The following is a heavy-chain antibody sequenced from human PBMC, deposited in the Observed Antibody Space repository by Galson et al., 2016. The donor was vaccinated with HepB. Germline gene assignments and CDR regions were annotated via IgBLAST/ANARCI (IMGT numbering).Heavy chain of an antibody. CDR3: HCYYDSGGFYKSLGDY. CDR1: GLTFGDYS. CDR2: IRSKGNHETT. D-gene: IGHD3-22*01. V-gene: IGHV3-49*03. J-gene: IGHJ4*02. Sequence: SLRLSCAVSGLTFGDYSVNWFRQAPGKGLEWVGFIRSKGNHETTEYGASVKGRVGISRDDSKSTAYLQLNTPETEDTAVYYCHCYYDSGGFYKSLGDYWGQGTLVTVSS.